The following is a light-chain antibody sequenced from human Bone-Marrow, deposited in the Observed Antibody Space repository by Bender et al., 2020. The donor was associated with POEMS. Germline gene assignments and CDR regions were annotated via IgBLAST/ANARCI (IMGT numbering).Light chain of an antibody. V-gene: IGLV1-44*01. CDR1: SSNMGSNS. CDR3: SSWDDSLSGWV. CDR2: TNN. J-gene: IGLJ3*02. Sequence: QSVLTQPPSASGTPGQRVTISCSGSSSNMGSNSVKWFQQLPGTAPKLLIYTNNQRPPGLPDRFSGSKSGTSASLAISELQSEDEGDYYCSSWDDSLSGWVLGGGTKLTVL.